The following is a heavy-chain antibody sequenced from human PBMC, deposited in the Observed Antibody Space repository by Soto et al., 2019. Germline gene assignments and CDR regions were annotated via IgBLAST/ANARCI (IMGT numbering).Heavy chain of an antibody. J-gene: IGHJ5*02. V-gene: IGHV4-31*03. D-gene: IGHD3-10*01. CDR2: IYYSGST. Sequence: PSETLSLTCTVSGGSISSGGYYWSWIRQHPGKGLEWIGYIYYSGSTYYNPSLKSRVTISVDTSKNQFSLKLSSVTAADTAVYYCARDHGTSYSGSGSSYRTDHWFDPWGQGTLVTVSS. CDR3: ARDHGTSYSGSGSSYRTDHWFDP. CDR1: GGSISSGGYY.